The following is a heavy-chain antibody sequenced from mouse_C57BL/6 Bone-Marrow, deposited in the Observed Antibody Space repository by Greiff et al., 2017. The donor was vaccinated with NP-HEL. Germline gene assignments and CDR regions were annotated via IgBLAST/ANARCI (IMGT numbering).Heavy chain of an antibody. D-gene: IGHD4-1*02. CDR1: GYTFTSYW. V-gene: IGHV1-7*01. CDR2: INPSSGYT. CDR3: ARYRASTGTRAMDY. J-gene: IGHJ4*01. Sequence: QVQLQQSGAELAKPGASVKLSCKASGYTFTSYWMHWVKQRPGQGLEWIGYINPSSGYTKYNQKFKDKATLTADKSSSTAYLQLSSLTYEDAAVYDCARYRASTGTRAMDYWGQGTSVTVSS.